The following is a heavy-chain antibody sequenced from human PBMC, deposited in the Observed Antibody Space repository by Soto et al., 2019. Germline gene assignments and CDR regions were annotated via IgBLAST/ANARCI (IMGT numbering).Heavy chain of an antibody. J-gene: IGHJ4*02. CDR2: MSYDGSNK. Sequence: QVQLVESGGGVVQPGRSLRLSCAASGFTFSSYAMHWVRQAPGKGLEWVAVMSYDGSNKYYADSVKGRFTISRDNSKNTLYLQMNSLRAEDTAVCYCARDKSPYSSGWHNRHFDSWGQGTLVTVSS. CDR1: GFTFSSYA. V-gene: IGHV3-30-3*01. CDR3: ARDKSPYSSGWHNRHFDS. D-gene: IGHD6-19*01.